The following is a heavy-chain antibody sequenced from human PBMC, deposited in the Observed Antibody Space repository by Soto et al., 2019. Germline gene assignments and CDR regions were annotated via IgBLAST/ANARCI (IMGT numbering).Heavy chain of an antibody. V-gene: IGHV3-74*03. J-gene: IGHJ5*02. D-gene: IGHD1-26*01. CDR3: ARVAVGSDAWFDP. CDR1: GFTFTNYW. CDR2: INADGTRS. Sequence: EVQLVESGGGLVQPGGSLRLSCAASGFTFTNYWMHWVRQAPGKGLVWVSRINADGTRSTYADSVTGRSTISRDNAQNTLYLQVNSVRVADPAVYYCARVAVGSDAWFDPWGQGTLVTVSS.